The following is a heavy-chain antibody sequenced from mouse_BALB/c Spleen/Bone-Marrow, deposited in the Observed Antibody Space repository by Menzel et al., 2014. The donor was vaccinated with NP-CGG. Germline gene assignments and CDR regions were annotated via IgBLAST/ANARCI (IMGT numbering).Heavy chain of an antibody. J-gene: IGHJ4*01. D-gene: IGHD2-12*01. CDR1: GYTFTSYY. CDR3: TRSRRAMDH. CDR2: INPSNGGT. Sequence: QVQLQQPGAELVKPGASVKLSCKASGYTFTSYYMCWVKQRPGQGLEWIGEINPSNGGTNFNEKFKSKATLTVDKSSSTAYMSRSSLTSEDSAVYYCTRSRRAMDHWGQGTSVTVSS. V-gene: IGHV1S81*02.